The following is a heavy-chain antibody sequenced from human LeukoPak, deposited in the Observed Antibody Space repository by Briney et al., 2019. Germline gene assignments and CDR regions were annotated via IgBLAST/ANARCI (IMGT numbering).Heavy chain of an antibody. Sequence: SETLSLTCTVSGGSISSYYWSWIRQPPGKGLEWIGYIYYSGSTNYNPSLKSRVTISVDTSKNQFSLKLSSVTAADTAVYYCARRMDYDILTGWNDAFDIWGQGTMVTVSS. CDR2: IYYSGST. V-gene: IGHV4-59*08. J-gene: IGHJ3*02. D-gene: IGHD3-9*01. CDR3: ARRMDYDILTGWNDAFDI. CDR1: GGSISSYY.